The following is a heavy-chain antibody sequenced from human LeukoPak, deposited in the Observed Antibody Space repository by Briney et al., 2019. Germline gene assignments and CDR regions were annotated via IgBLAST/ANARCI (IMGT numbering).Heavy chain of an antibody. CDR1: GFTFSSYA. CDR2: ITASGGNT. D-gene: IGHD5-18*01. CDR3: AKGNGYSYGRYYFDY. Sequence: GGSLRLSCAASGFTFSSYAMGWVRQAPGKGLEWVSAITASGGNTYYADSVKGRFTISRDNSKNTLYLQVKSLSAEDTAVYYCAKGNGYSYGRYYFDYWGQGTLVTVSS. V-gene: IGHV3-23*01. J-gene: IGHJ4*02.